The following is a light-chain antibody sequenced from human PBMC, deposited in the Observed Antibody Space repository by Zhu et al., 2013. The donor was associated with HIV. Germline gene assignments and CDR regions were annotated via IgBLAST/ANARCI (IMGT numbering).Light chain of an antibody. CDR1: QTISHN. V-gene: IGKV3-15*01. Sequence: ETVMTQSPATLSVSPGETVSLSCRASQTISHNLAWYQQKRGQPPRLLIYAASTRAPGIPARFSGSGSGTDFTLTISRLEPEDFAVYYCQQYGSSPRTFGQGTKVEIK. J-gene: IGKJ1*01. CDR2: AAS. CDR3: QQYGSSPRT.